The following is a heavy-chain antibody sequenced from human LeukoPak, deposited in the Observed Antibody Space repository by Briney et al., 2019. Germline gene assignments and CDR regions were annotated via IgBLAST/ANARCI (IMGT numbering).Heavy chain of an antibody. CDR1: GGSISSSSNY. D-gene: IGHD3-10*01. J-gene: IGHJ4*02. Sequence: SETLSLTCIVSGGSISSSSNYWGWIRQSPGTGLEWIGNLYYSGTTYYNPSLKSRVTISVDTSQNEFSLKLSPVTAADTAVYYCATLSMSSGSYGGYYFDYWGQGTLVTVSS. CDR3: ATLSMSSGSYGGYYFDY. CDR2: LYYSGTT. V-gene: IGHV4-39*07.